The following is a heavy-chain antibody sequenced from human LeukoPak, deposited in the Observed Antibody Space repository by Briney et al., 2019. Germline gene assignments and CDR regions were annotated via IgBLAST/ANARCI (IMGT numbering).Heavy chain of an antibody. V-gene: IGHV5-51*01. CDR1: GYSFTSYW. CDR3: ASPGRGSSTSLAFDI. Sequence: GESLKISCKGSGYSFTSYWIGWVRQMPGKGLEWMGIIYPGDSDTRYSPSFQGQVTISADKSISTAYLQWSSLKASDTAMYYCASPGRGSSTSLAFDIWGQGTMVTVSS. D-gene: IGHD2-2*01. J-gene: IGHJ3*02. CDR2: IYPGDSDT.